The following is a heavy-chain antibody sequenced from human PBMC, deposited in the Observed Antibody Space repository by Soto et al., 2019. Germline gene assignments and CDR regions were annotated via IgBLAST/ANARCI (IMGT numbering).Heavy chain of an antibody. J-gene: IGHJ5*02. Sequence: GGSLRLSCAASGITFRGSTMNWVRQAPGKGLEWVSTISSNSAYIYYTDALRGRFTISRDNAKNSLHLQMNSLRAEDTAVYYCTRDASRDSSARGWFDPWGPGTLVTVSS. CDR3: TRDASRDSSARGWFDP. V-gene: IGHV3-21*01. CDR2: ISSNSAYI. D-gene: IGHD6-13*01. CDR1: GITFRGST.